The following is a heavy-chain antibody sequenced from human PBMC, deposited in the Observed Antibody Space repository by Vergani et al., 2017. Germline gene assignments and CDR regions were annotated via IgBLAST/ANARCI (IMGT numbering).Heavy chain of an antibody. Sequence: EVQLLESGGGSAQPGESLRLSCVASGFTFTAHGLNWGRQAPGKGLEWVSGISGQNFRTHYADSVKGRFTISRDDSKNTVYFQINSLRAEDTAFYYCADLYGYDGFSPFWGQGTLVTVSS. D-gene: IGHD5-18*01. CDR3: ADLYGYDGFSPF. J-gene: IGHJ4*02. V-gene: IGHV3-23*01. CDR2: ISGQNFRT. CDR1: GFTFTAHG.